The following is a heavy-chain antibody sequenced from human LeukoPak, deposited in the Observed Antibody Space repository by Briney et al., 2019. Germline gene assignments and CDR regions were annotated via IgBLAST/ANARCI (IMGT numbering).Heavy chain of an antibody. J-gene: IGHJ4*02. Sequence: SETLSLTCTVSGGPISSYYWSWIRQPPGKGLEWIGYIYYSGTTNYDPSLKSRVTISVDTSKNQFSLKLSSVTAADTAVYYCARGVYIAAAQYGYWGQGTLVTVSS. CDR2: IYYSGTT. CDR3: ARGVYIAAAQYGY. V-gene: IGHV4-59*01. CDR1: GGPISSYY. D-gene: IGHD6-13*01.